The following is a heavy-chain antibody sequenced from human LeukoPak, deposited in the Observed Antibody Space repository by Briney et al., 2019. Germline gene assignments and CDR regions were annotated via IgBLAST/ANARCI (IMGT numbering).Heavy chain of an antibody. CDR2: IKQDGSEK. J-gene: IGHJ4*02. Sequence: PGGSLRLSCAASGFTFSSYWISWVRQAPGKGLEWVANIKQDGSEKYYVDSVKGRFTISRDNAKNSLYLQMNSLRAEDTAVYYCARSPAGTRFDYWGQGTLVTVSS. CDR3: ARSPAGTRFDY. D-gene: IGHD6-19*01. CDR1: GFTFSSYW. V-gene: IGHV3-7*01.